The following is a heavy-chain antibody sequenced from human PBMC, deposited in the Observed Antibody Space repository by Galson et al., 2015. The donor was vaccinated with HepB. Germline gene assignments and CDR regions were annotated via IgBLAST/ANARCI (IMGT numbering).Heavy chain of an antibody. CDR1: GFTFSSYG. J-gene: IGHJ4*02. CDR2: ISYDGSNK. Sequence: GFTFSSYGMHWVRQAPGKGLEWVAVISYDGSNKYYADSVKGRFTISRDNSKNTLYLQMNSLRAEDTAVYYCAKDRRFLEWLPDYWGQGTLVTVSS. CDR3: AKDRRFLEWLPDY. D-gene: IGHD3-3*01. V-gene: IGHV3-30*18.